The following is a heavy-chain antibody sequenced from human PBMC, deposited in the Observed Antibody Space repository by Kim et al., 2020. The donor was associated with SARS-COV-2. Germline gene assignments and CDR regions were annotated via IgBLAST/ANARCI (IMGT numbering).Heavy chain of an antibody. Sequence: ASVKVSCKASGYTFTSYAMNWVRQAPGQGLEWMGWINTNTGNPTYAQGFTGRFVFSLDTSVSTAYLQISSLKAEDTAVYYCARDPPEYSGYDSGFAPYFDYWGQGTLVTVSS. CDR1: GYTFTSYA. CDR2: INTNTGNP. J-gene: IGHJ4*02. D-gene: IGHD5-12*01. V-gene: IGHV7-4-1*02. CDR3: ARDPPEYSGYDSGFAPYFDY.